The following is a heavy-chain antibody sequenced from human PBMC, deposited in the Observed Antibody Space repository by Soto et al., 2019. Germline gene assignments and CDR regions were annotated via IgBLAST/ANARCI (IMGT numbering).Heavy chain of an antibody. CDR3: VRVPGL. Sequence: QLQLQESGSGLVKPSQTLSLTCAVSGGSISSGGYSWSWIRQPPGKGLEWIGYIYHSGSTFYNPSLRRRVTISVDRSKYQFSQKLSSVTAADTAVYYCVRVPGLWGRGTLVTVSS. CDR2: IYHSGST. V-gene: IGHV4-30-2*01. CDR1: GGSISSGGYS. J-gene: IGHJ2*01.